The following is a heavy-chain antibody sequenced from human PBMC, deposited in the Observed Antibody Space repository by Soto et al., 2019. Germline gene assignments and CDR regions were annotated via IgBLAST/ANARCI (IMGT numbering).Heavy chain of an antibody. D-gene: IGHD1-20*01. Sequence: EVQLVETGGDLIQSGGSLRLSCAASGFAVSSSYMMWVRQAPGKGLEWVSVTYTGGSTHYADSVKGRFTISRDDSSNTLYVQMNSLRAEDTAVYYCARDPPITSDYAMDVWGQGTTVIVSS. V-gene: IGHV3-53*02. CDR2: TYTGGST. CDR3: ARDPPITSDYAMDV. CDR1: GFAVSSSY. J-gene: IGHJ6*02.